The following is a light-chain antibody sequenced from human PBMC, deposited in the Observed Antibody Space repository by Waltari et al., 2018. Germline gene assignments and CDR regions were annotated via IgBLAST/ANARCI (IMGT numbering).Light chain of an antibody. CDR2: AAS. V-gene: IGKV1-NL1*01. Sequence: DIQLTQSPSSLSATLGDRVTITCRACQGIRDSLAWYQKKQGKAPKLLVHAASRLESGVPSRFSGSGSGPEYTLTISSLQPEDLATYYCQQYYEAPRTFGQGTKLEI. J-gene: IGKJ2*02. CDR3: QQYYEAPRT. CDR1: QGIRDS.